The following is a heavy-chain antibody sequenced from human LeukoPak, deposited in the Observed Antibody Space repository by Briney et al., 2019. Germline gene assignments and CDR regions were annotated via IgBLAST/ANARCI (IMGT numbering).Heavy chain of an antibody. D-gene: IGHD3-10*01. J-gene: IGHJ4*02. V-gene: IGHV3-30*02. CDR3: AKDIGSYYHY. CDR2: IQYDGSKK. Sequence: SGGSLRLSCAASGFTFSSYGMHWVRQAPGKGLEWVTFIQYDGSKKYYADSVKGRFTISRDNSKNTLYLEMNSLRAEDTAVYYCAKDIGSYYHYWGQGILVTVSS. CDR1: GFTFSSYG.